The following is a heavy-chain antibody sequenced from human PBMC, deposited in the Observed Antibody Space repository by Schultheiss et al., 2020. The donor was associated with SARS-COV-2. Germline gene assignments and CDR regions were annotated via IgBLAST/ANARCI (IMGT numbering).Heavy chain of an antibody. D-gene: IGHD1-26*01. CDR2: IYYSGST. CDR3: ARDSGSYTFYYYYYMDV. J-gene: IGHJ6*03. Sequence: SETLSLTCTVSGGSISSYYWSWIRQPPGKGLEWIGYIYYSGSTYYNPSLKSLVTISVDTSKNQFSLKLSSVTAADTAVYYCARDSGSYTFYYYYYMDVWGKGTTVTVSS. CDR1: GGSISSYY. V-gene: IGHV4-59*06.